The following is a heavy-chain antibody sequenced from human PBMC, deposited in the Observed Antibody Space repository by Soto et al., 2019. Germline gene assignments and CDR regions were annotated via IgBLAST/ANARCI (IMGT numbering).Heavy chain of an antibody. CDR3: ARALGIVVVTPAQRGDWFDT. V-gene: IGHV4-30-4*01. Sequence: SETLSLTCTVSGGSISSGDYYWSWIRQPPGKGLEWIGYIYYSGSTYYNPSLKSRVTISVDTSKNQFSLKLSSVTAADTAVYYCARALGIVVVTPAQRGDWFDTWGQGTLVTVSS. J-gene: IGHJ5*02. D-gene: IGHD2-2*01. CDR2: IYYSGST. CDR1: GGSISSGDYY.